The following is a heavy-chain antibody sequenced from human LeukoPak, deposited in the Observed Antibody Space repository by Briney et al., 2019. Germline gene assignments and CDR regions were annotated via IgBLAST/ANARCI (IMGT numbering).Heavy chain of an antibody. CDR3: AKKYNPTYYYDSSGYWDAFGI. CDR1: GFTFSSYA. J-gene: IGHJ3*02. D-gene: IGHD3-22*01. V-gene: IGHV3-23*01. Sequence: PGASLRLSCAASGFTFSSYAMSWVRQAPGKGLEWVSAISGSGGSTYYADFVKGRFTISRDNSKNTLYLQMNSLRAEDTAVYYCAKKYNPTYYYDSSGYWDAFGIWGQGTMVTVSS. CDR2: ISGSGGST.